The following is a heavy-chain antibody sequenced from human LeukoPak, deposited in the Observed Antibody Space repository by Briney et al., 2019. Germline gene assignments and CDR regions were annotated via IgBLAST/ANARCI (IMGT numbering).Heavy chain of an antibody. Sequence: GGSLRLSCAASGFTFSSYGMHWVRQAPGKRLEWVAFIRYDGSNKYYADSVKGRFTISRDNSKNTLYLQMNSLRAEDTAVYYCAKASRLLHGSGSYPGYFDYWGQGTLVTVSS. J-gene: IGHJ4*02. CDR2: IRYDGSNK. D-gene: IGHD3-10*01. CDR1: GFTFSSYG. CDR3: AKASRLLHGSGSYPGYFDY. V-gene: IGHV3-30*02.